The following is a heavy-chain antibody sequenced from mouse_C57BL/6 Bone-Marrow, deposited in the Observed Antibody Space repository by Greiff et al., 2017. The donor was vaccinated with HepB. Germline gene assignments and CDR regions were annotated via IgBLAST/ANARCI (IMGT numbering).Heavy chain of an antibody. J-gene: IGHJ2*01. CDR3: ARGQLRLL. D-gene: IGHD3-2*02. CDR1: GYTFTSYW. CDR2: IDPSDSYT. V-gene: IGHV1-69*01. Sequence: VQLQQPGAELVMPGASVKLSCKASGYTFTSYWMHWVKQRPGQGLEWIGEIDPSDSYTNYNQKFKGKSTLTVDKSSSTAYMELRSLTSEDSAVYFCARGQLRLLWGQGTTLTVSS.